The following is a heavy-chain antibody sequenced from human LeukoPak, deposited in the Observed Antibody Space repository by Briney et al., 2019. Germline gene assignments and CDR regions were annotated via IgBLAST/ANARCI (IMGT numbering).Heavy chain of an antibody. D-gene: IGHD4-17*01. J-gene: IGHJ2*01. CDR2: ISWNSGSI. V-gene: IGHV3-9*01. CDR3: AKVPAHGDYVGGPSWYFDL. Sequence: PGGSLRLSCAASGFTFDDYAMSWVRQAPGKGLEWVSGISWNSGSIGYADSLNGRFSISRDNAKSSLYLQMNSLTADDTALYYCAKVPAHGDYVGGPSWYFDLWGRGTLVTVSS. CDR1: GFTFDDYA.